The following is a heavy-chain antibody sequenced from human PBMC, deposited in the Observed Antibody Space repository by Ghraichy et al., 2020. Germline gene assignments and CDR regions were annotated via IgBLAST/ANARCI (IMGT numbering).Heavy chain of an antibody. V-gene: IGHV4-34*01. CDR1: GGSFSGYY. D-gene: IGHD5-24*01. CDR2: INHSGST. CDR3: TRRRWLQLRLFDY. J-gene: IGHJ4*02. Sequence: SETLSLTCAVYGGSFSGYYWSWIRQPPGKGLEWIGEINHSGSTNYNPSLKSRVTISVDTSKNQFSLKLSSVTAADTVGYYCTRRRWLQLRLFDYWGQGTLVTVSS.